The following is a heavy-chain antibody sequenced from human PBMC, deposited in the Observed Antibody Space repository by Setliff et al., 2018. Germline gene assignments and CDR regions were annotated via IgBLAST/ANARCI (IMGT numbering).Heavy chain of an antibody. CDR2: VYSDGDT. J-gene: IGHJ5*02. Sequence: SETLSLTCSVSGGLIYDHWWTWVRQPAGEEFQWIGRVYSDGDTEYNPSLKSRVTISVDTSNNQFSLHLTSVTAADTARYFCARDHDGSGYKRDWFDPWGQGILVTVS. D-gene: IGHD5-12*01. V-gene: IGHV4-4*07. CDR3: ARDHDGSGYKRDWFDP. CDR1: GGLIYDHW.